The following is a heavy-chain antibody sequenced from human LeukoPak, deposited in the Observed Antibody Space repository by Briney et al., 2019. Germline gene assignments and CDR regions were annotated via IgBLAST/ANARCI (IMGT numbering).Heavy chain of an antibody. J-gene: IGHJ6*03. D-gene: IGHD4-11*01. CDR3: TRVEETATTAAIIRKYSYYYYYMDV. CDR2: IKQDGSEK. Sequence: TGGSLRLSCAASGFTFSSHWMSWVRQAPGKGLEWVANIKQDGSEKHYVDSVKGRFTISRDNAKNSLYLQMSSLRAEDTAVYYCTRVEETATTAAIIRKYSYYYYYMDVWGKGNTVTVSS. CDR1: GFTFSSHW. V-gene: IGHV3-7*01.